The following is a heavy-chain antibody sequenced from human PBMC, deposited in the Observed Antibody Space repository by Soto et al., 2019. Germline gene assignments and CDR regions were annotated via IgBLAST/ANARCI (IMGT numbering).Heavy chain of an antibody. CDR3: TSSSGWYSSAFDI. D-gene: IGHD6-19*01. CDR2: IYYSGST. V-gene: IGHV4-61*01. CDR1: GGSVSSGSYY. J-gene: IGHJ3*02. Sequence: PSETLSLTCTVSGGSVSSGSYYWSWIRQPPGKGLEWIGYIYYSGSTYYNPSLKSRVTISVDTSKNQFSLKLSSVTAADTAVYYCTSSSGWYSSAFDIWGQGTMVTVSS.